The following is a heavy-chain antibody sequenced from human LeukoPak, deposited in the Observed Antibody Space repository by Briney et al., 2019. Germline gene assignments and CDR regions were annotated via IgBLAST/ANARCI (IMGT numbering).Heavy chain of an antibody. V-gene: IGHV3-43*01. Sequence: GWSLRLSCAASGFTFDDYTMHWVRQAPGKCLEWVSLISWDAGRTYYADSVKGRFTISRDNSKNSLYLQMNSLRAEDTAFYYCAKDFFPSGSQWLGFFQQWGQGTLVTVSS. CDR1: GFTFDDYT. CDR2: ISWDAGRT. CDR3: AKDFFPSGSQWLGFFQQ. D-gene: IGHD3-10*01. J-gene: IGHJ1*01.